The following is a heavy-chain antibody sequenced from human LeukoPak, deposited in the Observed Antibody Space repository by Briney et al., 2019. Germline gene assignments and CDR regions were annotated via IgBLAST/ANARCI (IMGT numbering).Heavy chain of an antibody. V-gene: IGHV3-7*05. CDR1: GFTFSSYW. J-gene: IGHJ5*02. CDR2: IKQDGSEK. D-gene: IGHD3-3*01. Sequence: PGGSLRLSCAASGFTFSSYWMSWVRQAPGKGLEWLANIKQDGSEKYYVDSVKGRFTISRDNAKNSLYLQMNSLRAEDTAVYYCARDKSITIFGVVINNWFDPWGQGTLVTVSS. CDR3: ARDKSITIFGVVINNWFDP.